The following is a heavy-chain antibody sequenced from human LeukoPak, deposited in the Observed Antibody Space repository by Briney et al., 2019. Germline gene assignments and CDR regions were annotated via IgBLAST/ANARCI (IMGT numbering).Heavy chain of an antibody. J-gene: IGHJ4*02. D-gene: IGHD3-22*01. CDR3: AREKGSSGYPYYFDY. Sequence: GGSLRLSCAASGFTFSTYVMNWVRQAPGKGLEWLSYISDSGDTINYADSVKGRFTISRDNAKNSLYLQMNSLRAEDTAVYYCAREKGSSGYPYYFDYWGQGTLVTVSS. CDR1: GFTFSTYV. CDR2: ISDSGDTI. V-gene: IGHV3-48*01.